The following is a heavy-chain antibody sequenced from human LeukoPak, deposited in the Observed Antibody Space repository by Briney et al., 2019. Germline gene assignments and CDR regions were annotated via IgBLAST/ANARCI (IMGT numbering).Heavy chain of an antibody. V-gene: IGHV3-23*01. J-gene: IGHJ4*02. CDR1: GFTFSSYA. CDR3: AKPLVDNYYDSSGYDCYFDC. CDR2: ISGSGGST. Sequence: GGSLRLSCAASGFTFSSYAMSWVRQAPGKGLEWVSAISGSGGSTYYADSVKGRFTISRDNSKNTLYLQMNSLRAEDTAVYYCAKPLVDNYYDSSGYDCYFDCWGQGTLVTVSS. D-gene: IGHD3-22*01.